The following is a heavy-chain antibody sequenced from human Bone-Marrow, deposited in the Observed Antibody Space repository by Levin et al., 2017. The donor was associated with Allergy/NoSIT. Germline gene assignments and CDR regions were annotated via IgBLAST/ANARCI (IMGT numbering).Heavy chain of an antibody. CDR2: IYYSGST. D-gene: IGHD1-20*01. CDR3: ARDLCNWNAPWCDYYGMDV. CDR1: GGSISSSSYY. Sequence: SETLSLTCTVSGGSISSSSYYWGWIRQPPGKGLEWIGSIYYSGSTYYNPSLKSRVTISVDTSKNQFSLKLSSVTAADTAVYYCARDLCNWNAPWCDYYGMDVWGQGTTVTVSS. J-gene: IGHJ6*02. V-gene: IGHV4-39*07.